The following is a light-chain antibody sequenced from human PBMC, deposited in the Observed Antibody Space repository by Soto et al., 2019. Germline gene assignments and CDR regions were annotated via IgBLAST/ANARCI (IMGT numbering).Light chain of an antibody. V-gene: IGLV2-14*01. CDR2: EVS. Sequence: QSALTQHASVSGSPGQSVTISCTGTSSDVGAYNLVSWYQQYPGKAPKLMIYEVSNRPSGVSNRFSGSRSGNTASLTISGLQAEDEADYYCCTSYEGGGKYVFGTGTKVIVL. CDR3: TSYEGGGKYV. CDR1: SSDVGAYNL. J-gene: IGLJ1*01.